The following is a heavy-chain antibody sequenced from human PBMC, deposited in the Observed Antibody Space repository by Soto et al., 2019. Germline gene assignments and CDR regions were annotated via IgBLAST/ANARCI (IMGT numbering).Heavy chain of an antibody. CDR2: IYYSGST. D-gene: IGHD2-2*01. J-gene: IGHJ5*02. CDR3: ASDSPAARGDWFEP. V-gene: IGHV4-30-4*01. Sequence: QVQLQESGPGLVKPSQTLSLTCTVSGGSISSGDYYWSWIRQPPGKGLEWIGYIYYSGSTYYNPSLERRVTLSEDTSKNQFSLKLSSVTAADTAVYYCASDSPAARGDWFEPWGQGTLVTVSS. CDR1: GGSISSGDYY.